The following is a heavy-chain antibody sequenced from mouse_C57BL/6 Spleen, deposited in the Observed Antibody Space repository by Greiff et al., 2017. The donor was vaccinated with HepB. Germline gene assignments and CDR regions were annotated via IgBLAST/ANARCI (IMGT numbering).Heavy chain of an antibody. CDR2: INPNNGGT. D-gene: IGHD2-4*01. V-gene: IGHV1-26*01. J-gene: IGHJ3*01. Sequence: EVQLQQSGPELVKPGASVKISCKASGYTFTDYYMNWVKQSHGKSLEWIGDINPNNGGTSYNQKFKGKATLTVDKSSSTAYMELRSLTSEDSAVYYCASYYDYDGGAWFAYWGQGTLVTVSA. CDR3: ASYYDYDGGAWFAY. CDR1: GYTFTDYY.